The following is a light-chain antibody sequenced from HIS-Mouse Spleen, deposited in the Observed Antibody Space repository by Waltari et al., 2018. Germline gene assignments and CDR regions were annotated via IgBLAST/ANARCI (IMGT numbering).Light chain of an antibody. CDR3: AAWDDSLSGYV. Sequence: QSVLTQPPSASGTPGQRVTISCSGSSSNIGSNYVYWYQQLPGTAPKLLIYGNNQRPAGGPDRFSGSKSGTAASLAISGVRSEDEADYYCAAWDDSLSGYVFGTGTKVTVL. J-gene: IGLJ1*01. V-gene: IGLV1-47*01. CDR2: GNN. CDR1: SSNIGSNY.